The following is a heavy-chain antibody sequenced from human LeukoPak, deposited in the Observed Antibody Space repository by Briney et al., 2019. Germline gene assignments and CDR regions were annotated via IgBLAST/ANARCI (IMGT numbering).Heavy chain of an antibody. CDR3: ARLRPARAAFDI. CDR2: IYYSGST. CDR1: GGSISSYY. Sequence: SETLSLTCAVSGGSISSYYWRWIRQPPGKGLEWIGYIYYSGSTNYNPSLKSRVTISVDTSKNQFSLKLSSVTAADTAVYYCARLRPARAAFDIWGQGTMVTVSS. V-gene: IGHV4-59*08. J-gene: IGHJ3*02.